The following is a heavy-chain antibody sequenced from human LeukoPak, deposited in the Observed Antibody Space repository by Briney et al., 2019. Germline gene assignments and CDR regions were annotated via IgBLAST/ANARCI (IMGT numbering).Heavy chain of an antibody. Sequence: GGSLRLSCAASGFTFSSYAMYWVRQAPGKGLEWVSGIFGSGGSTHYADSVEGRFTISRDNSKNTVYLQLNSLRAEDTAVYYCAKTTTGYSSGRFPGWPVDYWGQGTLVTVSS. V-gene: IGHV3-23*01. D-gene: IGHD6-19*01. CDR3: AKTTTGYSSGRFPGWPVDY. CDR1: GFTFSSYA. CDR2: IFGSGGST. J-gene: IGHJ4*02.